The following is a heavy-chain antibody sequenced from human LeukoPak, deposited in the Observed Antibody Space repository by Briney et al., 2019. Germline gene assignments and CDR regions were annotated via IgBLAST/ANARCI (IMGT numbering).Heavy chain of an antibody. J-gene: IGHJ4*02. V-gene: IGHV1-18*01. D-gene: IGHD3-16*02. CDR3: ARDYDYVWGSYRPFDY. CDR1: GGTFSSYA. Sequence: ASVKVSCKASGGTFSSYAISWVRQAPGQGLEWMGWISAYNGNTNYAQKLQGRVTMTTDTSTSAAYMEMRSLRSDDTAVYYCARDYDYVWGSYRPFDYWGQGTLVTVSS. CDR2: ISAYNGNT.